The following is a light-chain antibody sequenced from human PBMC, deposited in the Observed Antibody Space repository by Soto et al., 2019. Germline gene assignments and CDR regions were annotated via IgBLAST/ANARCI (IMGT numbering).Light chain of an antibody. V-gene: IGLV4-69*01. CDR2: LNSDGSH. Sequence: QSVLTQSPSASASLGASVKLTCTLSSGHSSYAIAWHQQQPEKGPRYLMKLNSDGSHSKGDGIPDRFSGSSSGAERYLTISSLQSGDEADYYCQTWGTGIHYVFGTGTQLTVL. J-gene: IGLJ1*01. CDR3: QTWGTGIHYV. CDR1: SGHSSYA.